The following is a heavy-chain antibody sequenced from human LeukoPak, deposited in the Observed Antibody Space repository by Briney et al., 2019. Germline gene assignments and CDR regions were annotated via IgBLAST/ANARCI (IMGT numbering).Heavy chain of an antibody. CDR3: ARVRAYASAATRAFDI. D-gene: IGHD3-10*01. V-gene: IGHV4-59*01. CDR1: GGPISNSY. J-gene: IGHJ3*02. CDR2: ISSSGTT. Sequence: SETLSLTCTVSGGPISNSYWSWIRQPPGKGLEWIGYISSSGTTNYNPSLRSRVTISIDTSKNQFSLKLISVTAADTAVYYCARVRAYASAATRAFDIWGQGTLVTVSS.